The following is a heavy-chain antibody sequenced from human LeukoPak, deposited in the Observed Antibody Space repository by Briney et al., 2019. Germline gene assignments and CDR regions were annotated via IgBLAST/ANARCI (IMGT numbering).Heavy chain of an antibody. CDR1: GGSISSSSYY. Sequence: SETLSLTCTVSGGSISSSSYYWGWIRQPPGKGLEWIGSIYYSGSTYYNPSLKSRVTISVDTSKNQFSLKLSSVTAADTAVYYCARDAPRYYYDSSGYYFPEYFQHWGQGTLVTVSS. D-gene: IGHD3-22*01. CDR3: ARDAPRYYYDSSGYYFPEYFQH. CDR2: IYYSGST. V-gene: IGHV4-39*07. J-gene: IGHJ1*01.